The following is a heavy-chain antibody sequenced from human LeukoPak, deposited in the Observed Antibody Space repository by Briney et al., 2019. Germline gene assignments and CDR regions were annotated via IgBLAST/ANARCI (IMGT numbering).Heavy chain of an antibody. V-gene: IGHV3-23*01. CDR1: GFTSSSYA. D-gene: IGHD5-12*01. CDR2: ISCSGGST. J-gene: IGHJ4*02. Sequence: SGGSLRLSCAASGFTSSSYAMSWVRQAPGKGQEWVSAISCSGGSTYYADSVKGRFTISRDNSKNTLYLQMNSLRAEDTAVYYCIDWGVATILHGYWGQGTLVTVSS. CDR3: IDWGVATILHGY.